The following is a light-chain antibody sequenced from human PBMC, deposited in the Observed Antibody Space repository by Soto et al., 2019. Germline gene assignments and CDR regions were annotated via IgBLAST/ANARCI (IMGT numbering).Light chain of an antibody. CDR3: QQHSNLLT. J-gene: IGKJ4*01. V-gene: IGKV3-11*01. Sequence: EMVLTQSPATLSLSPGERATLACRASQSVSSYLAWYQQEPGQAPRLLIYDASNRATGIPARFSGSGSGTCFTLTSSSLEPEDFAVYYCQQHSNLLTFGGGTKVEIK. CDR1: QSVSSY. CDR2: DAS.